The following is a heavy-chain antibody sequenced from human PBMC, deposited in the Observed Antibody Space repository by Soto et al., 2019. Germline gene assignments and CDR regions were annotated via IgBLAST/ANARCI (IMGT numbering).Heavy chain of an antibody. D-gene: IGHD2-8*01. CDR2: INPGDSDT. CDR1: KYSFTSYW. Sequence: PGESLKISCKGSKYSFTSYWIAWVRQMPGKGLEWMGMINPGDSDTRYSPSFQGQVTFSADRSTNIAYLQWSSLKASDTAMYYCARLGIGYSTSFDYFAMDVWGQGTTVTVSS. V-gene: IGHV5-51*01. J-gene: IGHJ6*02. CDR3: ARLGIGYSTSFDYFAMDV.